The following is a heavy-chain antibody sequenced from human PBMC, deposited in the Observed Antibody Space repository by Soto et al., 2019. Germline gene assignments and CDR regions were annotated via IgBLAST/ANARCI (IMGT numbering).Heavy chain of an antibody. D-gene: IGHD1-26*01. Sequence: SETLALTCAVSGGSIRSGDYYWSWIRQPPGKGLEWIGYIYYSGSTYYNPSLKSRVTISVDTSKNQFSLKLSSVTAADTAVYYCARSVGASNFDYWGQGTLVTVSS. CDR1: GGSIRSGDYY. CDR3: ARSVGASNFDY. CDR2: IYYSGST. V-gene: IGHV4-30-4*01. J-gene: IGHJ4*02.